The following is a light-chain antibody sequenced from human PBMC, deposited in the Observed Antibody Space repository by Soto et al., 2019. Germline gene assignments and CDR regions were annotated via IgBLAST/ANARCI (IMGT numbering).Light chain of an antibody. Sequence: DIQMTQSPSTLSASVGDRVTITCRASQSLSSWLAWYQQKPGKAPKLLIYDASSLESGVPSRFSGIGSGTDFTLTISSLQPDDFATYYCQQYNSYPWTFGQGTKVEIK. CDR2: DAS. CDR1: QSLSSW. J-gene: IGKJ1*01. CDR3: QQYNSYPWT. V-gene: IGKV1-5*01.